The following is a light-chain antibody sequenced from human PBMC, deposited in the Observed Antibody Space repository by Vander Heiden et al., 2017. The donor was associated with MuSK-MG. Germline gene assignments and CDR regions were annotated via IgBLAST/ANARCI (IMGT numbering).Light chain of an antibody. CDR3: QQTASTPPT. CDR2: AAS. CDR1: QGIKNS. Sequence: DIVMTQSPFSLSVSVGERVTITCRASQGIKNSLAWYQQKPGKAPKLLISAASRLESGVPSRFSGRGSGTDYTLTISSLQPEDFATYYCQQTASTPPTFGHGTKVDIK. J-gene: IGKJ3*01. V-gene: IGKV1-NL1*01.